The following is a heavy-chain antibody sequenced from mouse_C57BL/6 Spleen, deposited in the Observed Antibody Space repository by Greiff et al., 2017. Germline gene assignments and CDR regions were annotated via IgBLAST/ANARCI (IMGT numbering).Heavy chain of an antibody. CDR1: GFTFSSYG. V-gene: IGHV5-6*01. Sequence: EVQVVESGGDLVKPGGSLKLSCAASGFTFSSYGMSWVRQTPDKRLEWVATISSGGSNTYYPDSVKGRFTISRDNAKNTLYLQMSSLKSEDTAMYYCARDYYGSSSYYFDYWGQGTTLTVSS. D-gene: IGHD1-1*01. CDR3: ARDYYGSSSYYFDY. J-gene: IGHJ2*01. CDR2: ISSGGSNT.